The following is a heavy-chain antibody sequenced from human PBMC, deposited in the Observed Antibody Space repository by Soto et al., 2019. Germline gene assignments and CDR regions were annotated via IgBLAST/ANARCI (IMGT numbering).Heavy chain of an antibody. V-gene: IGHV1-46*01. J-gene: IGHJ4*02. CDR3: ARALTEFDC. D-gene: IGHD7-27*01. CDR2: INPNGGAT. CDR1: GYTFTSYY. Sequence: QVRLVQSGAEVTKPGASVKLSCKASGYTFTSYYIHWVRQAPGQGLEWMGIINPNGGATSYAQNFQGRVTMTGDTSTNTVYMEMSSLRSDDTAMYYCARALTEFDCWGQGTLVTVSS.